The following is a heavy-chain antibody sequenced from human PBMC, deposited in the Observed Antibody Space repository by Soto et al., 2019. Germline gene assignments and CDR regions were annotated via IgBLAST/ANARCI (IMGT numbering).Heavy chain of an antibody. CDR3: ASHLTAAAKMPY. Sequence: QVQLVESGGGLVKPGGSLRLSCEASGFTFSDYYMSWIRQAPGKGLEWISYISTSSSYTNYADSVKGRFTISRDNAKNSLYLQMNGLRAEDTAVYYCASHLTAAAKMPYWSQGTLVTVSS. V-gene: IGHV3-11*05. J-gene: IGHJ4*02. CDR1: GFTFSDYY. D-gene: IGHD6-13*01. CDR2: ISTSSSYT.